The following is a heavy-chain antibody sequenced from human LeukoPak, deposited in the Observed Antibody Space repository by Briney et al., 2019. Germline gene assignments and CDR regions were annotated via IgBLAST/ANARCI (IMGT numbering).Heavy chain of an antibody. CDR1: GGSISGSYW. D-gene: IGHD3-10*01. CDR3: ARRMGRRFGERYYYYHYMDV. V-gene: IGHV4-4*02. CDR2: SNHSGSS. J-gene: IGHJ6*03. Sequence: RPSETLSLTCGVSGGSISGSYWWNWIRQPPGKGPEWIGESNHSGSSNYNSSLKSRVTISVDTSKNQFSLKLSSVTAADTAMYYCARRMGRRFGERYYYYHYMDVWRKGTTVTISS.